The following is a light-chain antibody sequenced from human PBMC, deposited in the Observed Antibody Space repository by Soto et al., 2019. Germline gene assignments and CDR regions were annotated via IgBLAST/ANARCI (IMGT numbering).Light chain of an antibody. J-gene: IGLJ2*01. Sequence: QSAVTQPPSASGTPGQRVTISCSGSSSNIGSNTVNWYKQLPGTAPKLLIYTNNQRPSGVPDRFSGSKSGTSASPAISGLQSEDEADYYCAAWDDSLNGVVFGGGTKLTVL. V-gene: IGLV1-44*01. CDR1: SSNIGSNT. CDR2: TNN. CDR3: AAWDDSLNGVV.